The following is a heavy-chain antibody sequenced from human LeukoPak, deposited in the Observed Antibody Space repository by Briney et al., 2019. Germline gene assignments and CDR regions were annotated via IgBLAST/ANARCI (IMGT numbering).Heavy chain of an antibody. CDR2: IRTKPNNYAT. CDR3: TRLGYRSGEDY. Sequence: GGSLRLPCAASGFTFSGSAMHWVRQASGKGLEWIGHIRTKPNNYATDYAASMKGRITISRDDSKNTTYLKMNSLKIEDTAVYYCTRLGYRSGEDYWGQGTLVTVSS. D-gene: IGHD6-19*01. CDR1: GFTFSGSA. J-gene: IGHJ4*02. V-gene: IGHV3-73*01.